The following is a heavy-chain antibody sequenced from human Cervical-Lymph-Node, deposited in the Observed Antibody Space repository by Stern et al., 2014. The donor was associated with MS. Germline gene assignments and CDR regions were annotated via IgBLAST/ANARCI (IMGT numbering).Heavy chain of an antibody. V-gene: IGHV1-24*01. CDR2: FDPEDGKT. D-gene: IGHD2-2*01. Sequence: QVQLVQSGAEVKKPGASVKVSCKVSGYTVTELSIHWVRQAPGKGLEWMGGFDPEDGKTIYAQKFQGRVTMTEDTSADTAYMELSSLIFEDTAVYYCATVLFCDSTSCKDYWGQGTLVTVSS. J-gene: IGHJ4*02. CDR1: GYTVTELS. CDR3: ATVLFCDSTSCKDY.